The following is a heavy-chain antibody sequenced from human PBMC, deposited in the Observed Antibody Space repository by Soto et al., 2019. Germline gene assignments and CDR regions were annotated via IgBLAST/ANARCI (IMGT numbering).Heavy chain of an antibody. Sequence: GGSLRLSCAASGFSFSSYTMHWVRQAPGKGLEWVAGISFDGSNKYYADSVKGRFTISRDNSKNTVFLQMNSLRAEDTAVYFCTKGSHYDILTAYHAFDFWGPGTLVTVSS. V-gene: IGHV3-30*14. CDR2: ISFDGSNK. CDR3: TKGSHYDILTAYHAFDF. CDR1: GFSFSSYT. J-gene: IGHJ4*02. D-gene: IGHD3-9*01.